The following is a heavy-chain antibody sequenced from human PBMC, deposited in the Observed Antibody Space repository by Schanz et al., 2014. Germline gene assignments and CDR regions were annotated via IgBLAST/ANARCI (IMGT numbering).Heavy chain of an antibody. D-gene: IGHD6-6*01. CDR3: ARAGQDFEYSSLSPIWYFDL. CDR1: GYTFTGYY. V-gene: IGHV1-2*02. Sequence: QVQLVQSGAEVKKPGASVKVSCKASGYTFTGYYMHWVRQAPGQGLEWMGWINPNSGGTNYAQKCQGRVTMTRDTSISTAYMGLSRLRSDETAVYYGARAGQDFEYSSLSPIWYFDLWGRGTLVTVSS. J-gene: IGHJ2*01. CDR2: INPNSGGT.